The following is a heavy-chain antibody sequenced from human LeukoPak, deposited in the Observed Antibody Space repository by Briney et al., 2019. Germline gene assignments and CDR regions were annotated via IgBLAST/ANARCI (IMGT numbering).Heavy chain of an antibody. CDR3: AKVRADYSNYDALDI. Sequence: GGSLRLSCAASGFAFSTFGMHWVRQAPGKGLEWVAVISYDGSNKYYADSVKGRFTISRDNSKNTLFLQMNSLRAEDTAVYYCAKVRADYSNYDALDIWGQGTMVTVSS. CDR1: GFAFSTFG. D-gene: IGHD4-11*01. J-gene: IGHJ3*02. V-gene: IGHV3-30*18. CDR2: ISYDGSNK.